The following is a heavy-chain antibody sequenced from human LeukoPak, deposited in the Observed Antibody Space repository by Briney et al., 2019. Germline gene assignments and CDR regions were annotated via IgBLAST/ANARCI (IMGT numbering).Heavy chain of an antibody. CDR1: GFTFSSYN. CDR3: ARGPYYSGSGTITPFDY. D-gene: IGHD3-10*01. V-gene: IGHV3-48*01. CDR2: ISASSSTI. J-gene: IGHJ4*02. Sequence: GGSLRLSCAASGFTFSSYNMNWVRQAPGKGLEWVSYISASSSTIYYADSVKGRFTISRENAKNSLYLQMNSLRAEDTAVFYCARGPYYSGSGTITPFDYWGQGTLVTVSS.